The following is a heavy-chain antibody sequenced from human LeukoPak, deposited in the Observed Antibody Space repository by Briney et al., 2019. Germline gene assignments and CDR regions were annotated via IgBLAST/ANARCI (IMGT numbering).Heavy chain of an antibody. Sequence: SVKVSCKASEGTFSSYAISWVRQAPGQGLEWMGGIIPIFGTANYAQKFQGRVTITADESTSTAYMELSSLRSEDTAVYYCATKRGYSYGYVDYWGQGTLVTVSS. CDR3: ATKRGYSYGYVDY. V-gene: IGHV1-69*13. D-gene: IGHD5-18*01. J-gene: IGHJ4*02. CDR1: EGTFSSYA. CDR2: IIPIFGTA.